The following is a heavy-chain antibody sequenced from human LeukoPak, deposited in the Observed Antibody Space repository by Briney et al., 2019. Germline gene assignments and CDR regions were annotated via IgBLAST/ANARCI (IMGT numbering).Heavy chain of an antibody. J-gene: IGHJ5*02. V-gene: IGHV3-66*03. D-gene: IGHD4-17*01. CDR3: ARDRAVTQDWVEFDP. CDR1: GFTFSDHY. Sequence: PGGSLRLSCAASGFTFSDHYMDWVRQAPGKGLEWVSLIRDSGETFYADSVKGRFTISRDNSKNTMYLQMNRLRVEDTAVYFCARDRAVTQDWVEFDPWGQGTLVTVSS. CDR2: IRDSGET.